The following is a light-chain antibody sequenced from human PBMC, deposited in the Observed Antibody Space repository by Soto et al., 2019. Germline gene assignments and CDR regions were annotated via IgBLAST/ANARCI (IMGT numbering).Light chain of an antibody. CDR1: QGIRKD. V-gene: IGKV1-17*01. CDR3: LQHNSYPLT. J-gene: IGKJ4*01. CDR2: AAS. Sequence: DIQMTQSPSSLSESVGDRVTITCRASQGIRKDLGWYQQKPGKAPKRLIYAASSLQSGVPSRFSGSGSGTEFTLTISSLQPEDFATYYCLQHNSYPLTFGGGTKVEIK.